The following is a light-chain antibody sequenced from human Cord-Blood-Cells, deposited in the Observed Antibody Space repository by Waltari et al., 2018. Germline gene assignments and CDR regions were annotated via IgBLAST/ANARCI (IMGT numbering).Light chain of an antibody. CDR1: SSNLGAGYD. V-gene: IGLV1-40*01. J-gene: IGLJ3*02. Sequence: QSVLTQPPSVSGAPGQRVTISCTGSSSNLGAGYDVHWYPQLPGTAPKLLIYGNSNRPSGVPDRFSGSKSGNTASLTISGLQSEDESDYYCSSYTSSSTWVFGGGTKLTVL. CDR3: SSYTSSSTWV. CDR2: GNS.